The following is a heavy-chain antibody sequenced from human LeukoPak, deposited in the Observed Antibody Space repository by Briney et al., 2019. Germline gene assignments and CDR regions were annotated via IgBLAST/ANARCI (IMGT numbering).Heavy chain of an antibody. Sequence: SSETLSLTCSVSGGSINSRSYSWTWIRQPPGKDLEWIGSINYRGNTYFNPSLKSRVSMSVDTSTNQFSLRLRSVTAADTAVYYCARDTRVHSMVRGVRSPIHRIIDYWGQGTLVTVSS. J-gene: IGHJ4*02. D-gene: IGHD3-10*01. CDR3: ARDTRVHSMVRGVRSPIHRIIDY. CDR1: GGSINSRSYS. CDR2: INYRGNT. V-gene: IGHV4-39*07.